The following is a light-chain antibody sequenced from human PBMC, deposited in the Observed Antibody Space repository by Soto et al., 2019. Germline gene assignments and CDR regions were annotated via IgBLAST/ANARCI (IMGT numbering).Light chain of an antibody. J-gene: IGKJ2*01. CDR2: AAS. CDR3: QQLNSYPYT. V-gene: IGKV1-9*01. CDR1: QGISSY. Sequence: DIQLTQSPSFLSASVGDRVIITCRASQGISSYLAWYQQKPGKAPKLLIYAASTLQSGVPSRFSGSGSGTEFTLTISILQPEDFATYYCQQLNSYPYTFCQGTKLEIK.